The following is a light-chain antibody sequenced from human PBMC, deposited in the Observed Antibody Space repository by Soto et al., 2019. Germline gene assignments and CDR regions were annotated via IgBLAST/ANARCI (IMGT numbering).Light chain of an antibody. Sequence: QSALTQPASVSGSPGQSITISCTGTSSDVGSYNYVSWYQQHPGKAHKLMIYDVSNRPSGVSNRFSGSKSGNTASLTISGLQAEDEADYYCSSYTSSSTLVVFGGGTKVTVL. CDR2: DVS. V-gene: IGLV2-14*01. J-gene: IGLJ2*01. CDR1: SSDVGSYNY. CDR3: SSYTSSSTLVV.